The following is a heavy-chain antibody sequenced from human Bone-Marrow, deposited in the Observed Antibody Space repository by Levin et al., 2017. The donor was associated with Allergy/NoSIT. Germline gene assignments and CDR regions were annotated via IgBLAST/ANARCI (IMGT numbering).Heavy chain of an antibody. D-gene: IGHD6-6*01. J-gene: IGHJ3*02. V-gene: IGHV1-69*13. CDR2: IIPIFGTA. Sequence: SVKVSCKASGGTFSSYAISWVRQAPGQGLEWMGGIIPIFGTANYAQKFQGRVTITADESTSTAYMELSSLRSEDTAVYYCARDLEYSSSQQIWGQGTMVTVSS. CDR3: ARDLEYSSSQQI. CDR1: GGTFSSYA.